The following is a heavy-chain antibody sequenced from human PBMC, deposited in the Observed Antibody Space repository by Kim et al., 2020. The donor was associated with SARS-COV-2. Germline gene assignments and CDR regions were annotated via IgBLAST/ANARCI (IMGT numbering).Heavy chain of an antibody. CDR1: GYTFTSYA. CDR3: ARSGEFDN. V-gene: IGHV1-2*06. CDR2: INPNNGET. J-gene: IGHJ4*02. Sequence: ASVKVSCKASGYTFTSYAIHWVRQAPGKGLEWMGRINPNNGETKYAQKFQGRVTMTRDTSISTAYMELNSLISDDTAVYYCARSGEFDNWVQGGLVSASS. D-gene: IGHD3-10*01.